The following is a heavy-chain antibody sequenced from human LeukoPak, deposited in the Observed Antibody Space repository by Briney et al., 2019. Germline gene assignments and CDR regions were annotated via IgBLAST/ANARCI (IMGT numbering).Heavy chain of an antibody. Sequence: GGSLRLSCAASGFTFSSYAMHWVRQAPGKGLEYVSAISSNGGSTYYANSVKGRFTISRDNSKNTLYLQMGSLRAEDMAVYYCARSARSDYYYYYYMDVWGKGTTVTVSS. V-gene: IGHV3-64*01. CDR3: ARSARSDYYYYYYMDV. CDR2: ISSNGGST. J-gene: IGHJ6*03. CDR1: GFTFSSYA.